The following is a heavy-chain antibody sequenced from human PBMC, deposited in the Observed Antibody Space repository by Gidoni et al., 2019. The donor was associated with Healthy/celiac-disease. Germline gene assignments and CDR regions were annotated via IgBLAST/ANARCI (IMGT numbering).Heavy chain of an antibody. V-gene: IGHV3-21*01. CDR2: ISSSSSYI. CDR1: GFTFSSYS. CDR3: AREHRGNYNHFDY. J-gene: IGHJ4*02. Sequence: EVQLVESGGGLVKPGGSLRLSCAASGFTFSSYSMNWVRQAPEKGLEWVSSISSSSSYIYYAYSVKGRFTISRDNTKNSLYLQMNSLRAEDTAVYYCAREHRGNYNHFDYWGQGTLVTVSS. D-gene: IGHD1-7*01.